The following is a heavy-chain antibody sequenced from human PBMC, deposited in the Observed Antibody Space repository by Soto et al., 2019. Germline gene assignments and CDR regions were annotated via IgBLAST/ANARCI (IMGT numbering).Heavy chain of an antibody. CDR3: ARQGITMIVGAFDI. D-gene: IGHD3-22*01. CDR2: IYYSGST. J-gene: IGHJ3*02. Sequence: SETLSLTCTVSGGSISSSSYYWGWIRQPPGKGLEWIGSIYYSGSTYYNPSLKSRVTISVDTSKNQFSLKLSSVTAADTAVYYCARQGITMIVGAFDIWGQGTMVTVSS. CDR1: GGSISSSSYY. V-gene: IGHV4-39*01.